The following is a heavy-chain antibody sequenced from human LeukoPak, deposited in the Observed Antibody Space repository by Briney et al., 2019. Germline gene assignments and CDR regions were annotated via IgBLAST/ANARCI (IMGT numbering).Heavy chain of an antibody. CDR3: ARDYDSSGYYYGGDY. Sequence: VASVKVSCKASGYTFTSYGISWVRQAPGQGLEWMGWISAYNGNTNYAQKLQGRVTMTTDTSTSTAYMELRSLRSDDTAVYYCARDYDSSGYYYGGDYWGQGTLVTVSS. CDR2: ISAYNGNT. D-gene: IGHD3-22*01. J-gene: IGHJ4*02. CDR1: GYTFTSYG. V-gene: IGHV1-18*01.